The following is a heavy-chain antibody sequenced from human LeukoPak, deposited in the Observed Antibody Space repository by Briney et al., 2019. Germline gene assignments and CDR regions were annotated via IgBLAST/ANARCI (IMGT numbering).Heavy chain of an antibody. CDR3: ARADYYTSGTYRYYFDY. D-gene: IGHD3-10*01. V-gene: IGHV3-30-3*01. CDR1: GFTFTTYA. Sequence: PGGSLRLSCAASGFTFTTYAVHWVRQAPGKGLEWVALISNDGSKKYYADSVKGRFTISRNNSNNTLYLQMNGLRPEDTAVYYCARADYYTSGTYRYYFDYWGQGTLVTVSS. J-gene: IGHJ4*02. CDR2: ISNDGSKK.